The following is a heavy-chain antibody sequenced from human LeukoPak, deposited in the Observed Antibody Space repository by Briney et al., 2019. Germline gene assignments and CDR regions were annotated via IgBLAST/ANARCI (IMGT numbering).Heavy chain of an antibody. CDR2: VRYDESNK. J-gene: IGHJ4*02. V-gene: IGHV3-30*02. CDR3: AKDSNTGYVSVGPDY. D-gene: IGHD5-12*01. CDR1: GFTFSDHH. Sequence: GGSLRLSCASSGFTFSDHHMSWIRQAPGKGLEWVAFVRYDESNKYYADSLKGRFTISRDNSRNTVYLQINSLRAEDTGVYSCAKDSNTGYVSVGPDYWGLGTLVTVSS.